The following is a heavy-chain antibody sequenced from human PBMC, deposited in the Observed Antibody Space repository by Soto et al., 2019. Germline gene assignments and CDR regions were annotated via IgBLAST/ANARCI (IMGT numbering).Heavy chain of an antibody. CDR2: ISGSDDST. J-gene: IGHJ4*02. D-gene: IGHD6-6*01. CDR3: AKRSISSTFDY. V-gene: IGHV3-23*01. CDR1: GFTFSSYA. Sequence: GESLKISCAASGFTFSSYAMSWVRQAPGKGLEWVSVISGSDDSTYYADSVKGRFTISRDNSKNTLYLQMNSLRAEDTAVYYCAKRSISSTFDYWGQGPLVTVSS.